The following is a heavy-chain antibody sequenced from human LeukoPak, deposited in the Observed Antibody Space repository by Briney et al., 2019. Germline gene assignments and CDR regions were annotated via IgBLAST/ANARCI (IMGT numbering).Heavy chain of an antibody. CDR3: ARGYDFWSGYSPNYYYYYMDV. J-gene: IGHJ6*03. D-gene: IGHD3-3*01. CDR1: GGSFSGYY. CDR2: INHSGST. Sequence: SETLSLTCAVYGGSFSGYYWSWIRQPPGKGLEWIGEINHSGSTNYNPSLKSRVTISVDTSKNQFSLKLSSVTAADTAVYYCARGYDFWSGYSPNYYYYYMDVWGKGTTATVSS. V-gene: IGHV4-34*01.